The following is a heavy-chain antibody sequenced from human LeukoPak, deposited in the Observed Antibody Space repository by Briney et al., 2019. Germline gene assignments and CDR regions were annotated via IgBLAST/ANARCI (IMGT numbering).Heavy chain of an antibody. CDR3: ARDVGP. CDR1: GFTVSSNY. V-gene: IGHV3-53*01. D-gene: IGHD2-15*01. Sequence: GGSLRLSCAASGFTVSSNYMRRVRQAPGKGLEWVSLIYSNGRTDYTDSVKGRFSISRDNSKNTMYLQMNSLRAEDTAMYYCARDVGPWGQGTLVTVSS. CDR2: IYSNGRT. J-gene: IGHJ5*02.